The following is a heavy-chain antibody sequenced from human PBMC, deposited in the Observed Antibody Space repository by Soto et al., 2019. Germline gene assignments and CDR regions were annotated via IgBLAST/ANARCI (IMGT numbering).Heavy chain of an antibody. Sequence: SETLSLTCTVSGGSISSSSYYWGWIRQPPGKGLEWIGSIYYSGSTYYNPSLKSRVTISVDTSKNQFSLKLSSVTAADTTVYYCARRLTHSIWGSYRHFDYWGQGTLVTVSS. D-gene: IGHD3-16*02. V-gene: IGHV4-39*01. J-gene: IGHJ4*02. CDR2: IYYSGST. CDR1: GGSISSSSYY. CDR3: ARRLTHSIWGSYRHFDY.